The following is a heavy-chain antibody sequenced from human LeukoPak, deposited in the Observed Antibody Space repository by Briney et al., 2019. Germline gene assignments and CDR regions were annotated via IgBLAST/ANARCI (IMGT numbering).Heavy chain of an antibody. V-gene: IGHV3-64D*09. Sequence: GGSLRLSCSASGFTFSSCAMHWVRQAPGMGLEYVSGINDHGDTTHYGDSVRGRVTISRDDSKNTVHLQMSSLRAEDTAVYYCVKDLSGWYSFDYWGQGTLVTVSS. CDR3: VKDLSGWYSFDY. CDR1: GFTFSSCA. J-gene: IGHJ4*02. D-gene: IGHD6-19*01. CDR2: INDHGDTT.